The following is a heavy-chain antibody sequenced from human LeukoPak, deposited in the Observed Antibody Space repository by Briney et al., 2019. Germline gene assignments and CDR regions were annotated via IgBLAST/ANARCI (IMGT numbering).Heavy chain of an antibody. J-gene: IGHJ4*02. CDR2: ISGSGGST. CDR1: EFTFSSCV. Sequence: GGSLRLSCAASEFTFSSCVMSWVRQAPGKGLEWVSAISGSGGSTYYADSVKGRFTISRDNSKNTLYLQMNSLRAEDTAVYYCAKGDLWLADYWGQGTLVTVSS. CDR3: AKGDLWLADY. V-gene: IGHV3-23*01. D-gene: IGHD5-18*01.